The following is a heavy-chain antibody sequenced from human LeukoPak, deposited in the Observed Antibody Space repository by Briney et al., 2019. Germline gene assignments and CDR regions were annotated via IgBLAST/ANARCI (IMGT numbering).Heavy chain of an antibody. J-gene: IGHJ4*02. CDR1: GFTFSDYY. CDR2: ISSSGSTI. CDR3: AKVSVAGHLYYFDY. V-gene: IGHV3-11*01. D-gene: IGHD6-19*01. Sequence: GGSLRLSCAASGFTFSDYYMSWIRQAPGKGLEWVSYISSSGSTIYYADSVKGRFTISRDNAKNSLYLQMNSLRAEDTAVYYCAKVSVAGHLYYFDYWGQGTLVTVSS.